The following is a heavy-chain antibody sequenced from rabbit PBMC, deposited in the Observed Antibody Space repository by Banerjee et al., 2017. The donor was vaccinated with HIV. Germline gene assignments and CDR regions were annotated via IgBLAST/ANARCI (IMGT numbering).Heavy chain of an antibody. Sequence: QEQLVESGGGLVQPGGSLKLPCKASGFDFSSSGVNWVRQAPGKGLEWIGCISTGDGSTYYASWVNGRFSISRENTQNTVSLQMNSLTAADTATYFCARDGYAGYGPLYYFNLWGQGTLVTVS. CDR3: ARDGYAGYGPLYYFNL. CDR2: ISTGDGST. CDR1: GFDFSSSG. V-gene: IGHV1S47*01. D-gene: IGHD7-1*01. J-gene: IGHJ4*01.